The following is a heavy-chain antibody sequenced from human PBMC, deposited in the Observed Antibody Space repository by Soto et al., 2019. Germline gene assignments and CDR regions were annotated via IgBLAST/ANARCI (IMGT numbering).Heavy chain of an antibody. CDR2: ISAYNGNT. V-gene: IGHV1-18*01. CDR1: GYTFTSYG. CDR3: ARFRPYYYDSSGYYWRYFDY. D-gene: IGHD3-22*01. J-gene: IGHJ4*02. Sequence: ASVKVSCKASGYTFTSYGMSWVRQAPGQGLEWMGWISAYNGNTNYAQKLQGRVTMTTDTSTSTAYMELRSLRSDDTAVYYCARFRPYYYDSSGYYWRYFDYWGQGTLVTVSS.